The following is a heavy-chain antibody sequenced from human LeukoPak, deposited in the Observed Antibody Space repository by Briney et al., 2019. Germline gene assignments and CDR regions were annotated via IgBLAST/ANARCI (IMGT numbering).Heavy chain of an antibody. Sequence: SETLSLTCTVSGGSISSGDYYWSWVRPPPGKGLEWIGYIYYSGSTYYNPSLKSRVTISVDTSKNQFSLKLSSVTAADTAVYYCARAVSGSGSYFQFDYWGQGTLVTVSS. CDR1: GGSISSGDYY. CDR3: ARAVSGSGSYFQFDY. CDR2: IYYSGST. J-gene: IGHJ4*02. D-gene: IGHD1-26*01. V-gene: IGHV4-30-4*01.